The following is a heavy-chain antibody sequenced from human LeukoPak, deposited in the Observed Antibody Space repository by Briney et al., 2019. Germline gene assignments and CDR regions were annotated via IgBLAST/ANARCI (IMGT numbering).Heavy chain of an antibody. D-gene: IGHD6-13*01. CDR3: ARADGAAWVDY. CDR1: GGSISSGGYY. V-gene: IGHV4-30-4*01. CDR2: IYYSGST. Sequence: SETLSLTCTVSGGSISSGGYYWSWIRQPPGKGLEWIGYIYYSGSTYYNPSLKSRVTISVDKSKNQFSLKLSSVTAADTAVYYCARADGAAWVDYWGQGTLVTVSS. J-gene: IGHJ4*02.